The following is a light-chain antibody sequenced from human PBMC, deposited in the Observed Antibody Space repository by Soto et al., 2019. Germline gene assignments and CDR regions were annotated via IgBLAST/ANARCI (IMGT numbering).Light chain of an antibody. V-gene: IGLV2-14*01. CDR1: SRDVGGYKF. CDR3: SSYTSSSTRNV. CDR2: EVS. J-gene: IGLJ1*01. Sequence: QSALTQPASVSASPGQSITISCTGTSRDVGGYKFVSWYQQHPGKAPKLMIYEVSNRPSGVSNRFSGSKSGNTASLTISGLQAEDEADYYCSSYTSSSTRNVFGTGTKLTVL.